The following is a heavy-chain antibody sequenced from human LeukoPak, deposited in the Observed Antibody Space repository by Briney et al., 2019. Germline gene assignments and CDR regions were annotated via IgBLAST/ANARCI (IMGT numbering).Heavy chain of an antibody. J-gene: IGHJ4*02. CDR2: IYYSGST. CDR1: GGSISSSSYY. V-gene: IGHV4-39*07. Sequence: SETLSLTCTVSGGSISSSSYYWGWIRQPPGKGLEWIGSIYYSGSTYYNPSLKSRVTISVHTSKNQFSLKLSSVTAAHTAVYYCASVRGSTSCFDYWGQGTLVTVSS. D-gene: IGHD2-2*01. CDR3: ASVRGSTSCFDY.